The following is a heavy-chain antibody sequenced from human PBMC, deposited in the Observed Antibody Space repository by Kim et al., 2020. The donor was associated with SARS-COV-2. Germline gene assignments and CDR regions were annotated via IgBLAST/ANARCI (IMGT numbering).Heavy chain of an antibody. Sequence: GGSLRLSCVASGFTLDNCAVAWVRQFPGKGLQWVATLSGHAGATYYADPVRGRFSVSGDNSKNTMYLHMYGLSGEDTAIYYCVKGMRDNNLDRFDPWGQG. V-gene: IGHV3-23*01. D-gene: IGHD1-1*01. CDR1: GFTLDNCA. CDR2: LSGHAGAT. CDR3: VKGMRDNNLDRFDP. J-gene: IGHJ5*02.